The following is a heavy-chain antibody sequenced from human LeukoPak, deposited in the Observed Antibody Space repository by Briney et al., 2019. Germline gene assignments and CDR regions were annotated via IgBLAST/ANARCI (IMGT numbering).Heavy chain of an antibody. J-gene: IGHJ4*02. CDR3: ARDHGVPAAIDY. Sequence: GGSLRLSCAASGFTFSTYSFNWVRQSPGKGLEWVSSISTTSSYIYYADSVRGRFTISRDNAKNSLYLQMNSLRAEDTAIYYCARDHGVPAAIDYWGQGTPVTVSS. CDR1: GFTFSTYS. V-gene: IGHV3-21*01. D-gene: IGHD2-2*01. CDR2: ISTTSSYI.